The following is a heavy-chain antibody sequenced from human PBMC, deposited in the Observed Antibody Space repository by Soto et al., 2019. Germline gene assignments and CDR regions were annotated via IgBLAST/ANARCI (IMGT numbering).Heavy chain of an antibody. J-gene: IGHJ4*02. CDR1: GGTFSSDG. V-gene: IGHV1-69*04. CDR2: IIPFLGIR. D-gene: IGHD3-22*01. CDR3: ARDRKFCDSVTCFSPAGY. Sequence: VQLVQSGAEVKKPGSSVKGSCQASGGTFSSDGISWVRQASGQGLEWMGRIIPFLGIRNYAQRFQGRVTITADMSTNTAYMELSGLRSEDTAVYDCARDRKFCDSVTCFSPAGYWCQGTLVTVSS.